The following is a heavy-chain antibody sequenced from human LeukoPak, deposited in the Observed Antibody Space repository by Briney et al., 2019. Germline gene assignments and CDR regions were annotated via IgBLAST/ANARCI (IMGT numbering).Heavy chain of an antibody. CDR2: IKSKTDGGTT. D-gene: IGHD2-2*01. J-gene: IGHJ4*02. CDR3: TTGYCSSSSCHRSLYFDY. Sequence: PGGSLRLSCAASGFTFSNAWMSWVRQAPGKGLEWVGRIKSKTDGGTTDYAAPVKGRLTVSRDDSKNTLYLQMNSLKTEDTAVYYCTTGYCSSSSCHRSLYFDYWGQGTLVTVSS. CDR1: GFTFSNAW. V-gene: IGHV3-15*01.